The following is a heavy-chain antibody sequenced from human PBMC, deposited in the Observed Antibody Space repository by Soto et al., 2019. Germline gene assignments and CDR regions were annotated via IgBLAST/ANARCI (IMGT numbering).Heavy chain of an antibody. Sequence: PSETLSLTCAVYGGSFSGYYWSWIRQPPGKGLEWIGEINHSGSTNYNPSLKSRVTISVDTSKNQFSLKLSSVTAADTAVYYCARSGSVVVAAIVRGAPRFDPWGRGTLVPVSS. CDR3: ARSGSVVVAAIVRGAPRFDP. V-gene: IGHV4-34*01. D-gene: IGHD2-15*01. CDR2: INHSGST. J-gene: IGHJ5*02. CDR1: GGSFSGYY.